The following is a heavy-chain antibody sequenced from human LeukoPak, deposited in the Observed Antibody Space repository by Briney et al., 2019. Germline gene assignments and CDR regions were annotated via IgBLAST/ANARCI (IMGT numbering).Heavy chain of an antibody. D-gene: IGHD4-17*01. CDR1: GFTFSSYW. Sequence: GGSLRLSCAASGFTFSSYWMHWVRQAPGKGLVWVSRINSDGSSTSYADSVKGRFTISRDNAKNTLYLQMNSLRAEDTAVYYCAREGGYGDYVGAFDIWGQGTMVTVSS. CDR3: AREGGYGDYVGAFDI. J-gene: IGHJ3*02. V-gene: IGHV3-74*01. CDR2: INSDGSST.